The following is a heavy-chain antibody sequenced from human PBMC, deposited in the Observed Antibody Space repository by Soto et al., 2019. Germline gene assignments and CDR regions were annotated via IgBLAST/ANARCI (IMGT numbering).Heavy chain of an antibody. CDR3: ASGGGYYFDN. J-gene: IGHJ4*02. V-gene: IGHV3-23*01. CDR2: VSGSGDNT. CDR1: GFTFSSSA. D-gene: IGHD3-22*01. Sequence: GSLRLSCAASGFTFSSSAMRWVRQAPGKGLEWVSSVSGSGDNTYYADSVKGRFTISRDNSKNTLYLQMNSLRAEDTAVYYCASGGGYYFDNWGQGTLVTVSS.